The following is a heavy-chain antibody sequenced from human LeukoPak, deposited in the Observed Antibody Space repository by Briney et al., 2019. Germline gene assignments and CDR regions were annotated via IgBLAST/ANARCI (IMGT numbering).Heavy chain of an antibody. D-gene: IGHD3-22*01. Sequence: GGSLRLSCAASGFTFISYGMHWARQAPGKGLEWVAVIWYDGSNKYYADSVKGRFTISRDNSKNTLYLQMNSLRAEDTAVYYCARDYYDSSGYLSYAFDIWGQGTMVTVSS. J-gene: IGHJ3*02. CDR1: GFTFISYG. CDR2: IWYDGSNK. CDR3: ARDYYDSSGYLSYAFDI. V-gene: IGHV3-33*01.